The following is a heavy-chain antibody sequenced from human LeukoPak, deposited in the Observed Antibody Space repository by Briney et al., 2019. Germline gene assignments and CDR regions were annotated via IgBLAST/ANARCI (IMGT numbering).Heavy chain of an antibody. J-gene: IGHJ5*02. CDR3: ASESDAAVLDDDCCFDL. CDR1: SFTFSKYG. CDR2: ISQDGSRQ. D-gene: IGHD3/OR15-3a*01. Sequence: GKSLRLSPSASSFTFSKYGLHWVRPAPGKGLEWVAHISQDGSRQYFADSVKGRFAISRDNAKSATYLHMSRLTAEDTAVYFCASESDAAVLDDDCCFDLWGQGTLVAVSS. V-gene: IGHV3-33*05.